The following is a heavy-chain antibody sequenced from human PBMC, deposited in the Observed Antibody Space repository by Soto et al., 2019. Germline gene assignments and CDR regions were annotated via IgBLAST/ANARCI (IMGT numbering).Heavy chain of an antibody. D-gene: IGHD2-2*01. V-gene: IGHV3-21*01. CDR2: ISSSSSYI. Sequence: GGSLRLSCAASGFTFSSYSMNWVRQAPGKGLEWVSSISSSSSYIYYADSVKGRFTISRDNAKNSLYLQMNSLRAEDTAVYYCARARDIVLVPAAMINWFDPWGQGTLVTVSS. CDR3: ARARDIVLVPAAMINWFDP. CDR1: GFTFSSYS. J-gene: IGHJ5*02.